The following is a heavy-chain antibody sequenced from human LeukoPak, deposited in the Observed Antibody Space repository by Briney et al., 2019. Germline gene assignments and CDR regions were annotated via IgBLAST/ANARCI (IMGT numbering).Heavy chain of an antibody. CDR2: FDPEDGET. CDR3: ATANIVVVPAALGYYGMDV. J-gene: IGHJ6*02. CDR1: GYTLTELS. D-gene: IGHD2-2*01. Sequence: GASVKVSCKVSGYTLTELSMHRVRQAPGKGLEWMGGFDPEDGETIYAQKFQGRVTMTEDTSTDTAYMELSSLRSEDTAVYYCATANIVVVPAALGYYGMDVWGQGTTVTVSS. V-gene: IGHV1-24*01.